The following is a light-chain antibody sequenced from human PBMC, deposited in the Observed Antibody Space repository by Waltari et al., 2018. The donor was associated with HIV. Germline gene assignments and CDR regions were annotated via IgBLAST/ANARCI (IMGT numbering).Light chain of an antibody. CDR1: TSDVGAYKY. J-gene: IGLJ1*01. CDR2: EVS. Sequence: QSALTQPASVSGSPGQSITISCTGTTSDVGAYKYVSWYQQHPGKAPKLMIYEVSNRPSGGSNRVSGSKSGNTASLTIAGLQAEDEADYFCSSYTSSSTLVFGSGTKVTVL. CDR3: SSYTSSSTLV. V-gene: IGLV2-14*01.